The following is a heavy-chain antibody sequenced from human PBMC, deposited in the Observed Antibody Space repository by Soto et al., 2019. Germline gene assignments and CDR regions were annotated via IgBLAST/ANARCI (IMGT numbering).Heavy chain of an antibody. CDR1: GYTFTGYY. Sequence: QVQLVQSGAEVKKPGASVKVSCKASGYTFTGYYMHWVRQAPGQGLEWMGWINPNSGGTNYAQKFQGRVTITADESTSTAYMELSSLRSEDTAVYYCARGLRGRFLEWYHRRTYYYYGMDVWGQGTTVTVSS. V-gene: IGHV1-2*02. D-gene: IGHD3-3*01. J-gene: IGHJ6*02. CDR2: INPNSGGT. CDR3: ARGLRGRFLEWYHRRTYYYYGMDV.